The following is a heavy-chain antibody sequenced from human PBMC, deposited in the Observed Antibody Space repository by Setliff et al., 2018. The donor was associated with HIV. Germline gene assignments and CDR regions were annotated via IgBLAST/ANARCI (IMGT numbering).Heavy chain of an antibody. J-gene: IGHJ6*02. Sequence: PGGSLRLSCVTSGFTFGDYAMSWVRQAPGKGLEWVSSINSNGRYIYYADSMKSRFTISRDNTKNSLYLQMNSLRVDDKAVYFCARDPEWLRLDYYYYYYGMGVWGQGTTVTVSS. CDR1: GFTFGDYA. V-gene: IGHV3-21*01. CDR3: ARDPEWLRLDYYYYYYGMGV. D-gene: IGHD5-12*01. CDR2: INSNGRYI.